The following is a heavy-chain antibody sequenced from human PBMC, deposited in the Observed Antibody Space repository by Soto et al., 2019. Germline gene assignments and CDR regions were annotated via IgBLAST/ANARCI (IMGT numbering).Heavy chain of an antibody. J-gene: IGHJ4*02. CDR1: GYTFTSYA. D-gene: IGHD3-16*01. CDR2: IIAGNGNT. Sequence: ASVKVSCKASGYTFTSYAIHWVRQAPGQRLEWMGWIIAGNGNTKYSQKFQGRVTITRDTSASTAYMELSSLRSEDTAVYYCAKDRRAGGNSAFYFDFWGQGAQVTVSS. CDR3: AKDRRAGGNSAFYFDF. V-gene: IGHV1-3*01.